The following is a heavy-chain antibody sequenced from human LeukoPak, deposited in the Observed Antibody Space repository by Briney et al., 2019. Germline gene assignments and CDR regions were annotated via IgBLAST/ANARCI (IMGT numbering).Heavy chain of an antibody. J-gene: IGHJ4*02. V-gene: IGHV4-34*01. CDR1: GGSFSGYY. CDR2: INHSGST. CDR3: ARGQVGATPKYYFDY. Sequence: SETLSLTCAVYGGSFSGYYWSWIRQPPGKGLEWIGEINHSGSTNYNPSLKSRVAISVDTSKNQFSLKLSSVTAADTAVYYCARGQVGATPKYYFDYWGQGTLVTVSS. D-gene: IGHD1-26*01.